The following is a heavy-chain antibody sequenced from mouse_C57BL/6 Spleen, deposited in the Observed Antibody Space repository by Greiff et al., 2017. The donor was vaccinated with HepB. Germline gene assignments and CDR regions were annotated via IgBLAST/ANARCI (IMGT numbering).Heavy chain of an antibody. CDR2: IDPSESYT. Sequence: QVQLQQPGAELVKPGASVKLSCKASGYTFTSYWMQWVKQRPGQGLEWIGEIDPSESYTNYNQKFKGKATLTVDTSSSTAYMQLSSLTSEDSAVYYCARRDYYSNLYAMDYWGQGTSVTVSS. CDR3: ARRDYYSNLYAMDY. CDR1: GYTFTSYW. V-gene: IGHV1-50*01. D-gene: IGHD2-5*01. J-gene: IGHJ4*01.